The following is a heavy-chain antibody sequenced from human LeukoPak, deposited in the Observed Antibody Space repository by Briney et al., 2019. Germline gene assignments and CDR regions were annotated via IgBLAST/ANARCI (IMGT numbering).Heavy chain of an antibody. Sequence: SETLSLTCTVSGGSISSSSYYWGWIRQPPGKGLEWIGSIYYSGSTYYNPSLKSRVTISVDTSKNQFSLKLSSVTAADTAVYYCARVPGFVGATKSFDYWGQGTLVTVSS. D-gene: IGHD1-26*01. J-gene: IGHJ4*02. CDR3: ARVPGFVGATKSFDY. CDR1: GGSISSSSYY. V-gene: IGHV4-39*01. CDR2: IYYSGST.